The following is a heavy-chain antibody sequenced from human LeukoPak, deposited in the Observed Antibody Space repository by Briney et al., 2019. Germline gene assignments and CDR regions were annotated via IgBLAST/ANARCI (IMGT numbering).Heavy chain of an antibody. J-gene: IGHJ4*02. V-gene: IGHV3-23*01. CDR3: AKGAYDYIEMGYIDY. CDR2: IIGSSGDT. CDR1: GFTFRSYA. Sequence: GSLRLSCEASGFTFRSYAMNWVRQAPGKGLEWVSLIIGSSGDTFYADSVKGRFTISRDNSKNTLFLQMNSLRAEDTALYYCAKGAYDYIEMGYIDYWGQGTLVTVSS. D-gene: IGHD5-12*01.